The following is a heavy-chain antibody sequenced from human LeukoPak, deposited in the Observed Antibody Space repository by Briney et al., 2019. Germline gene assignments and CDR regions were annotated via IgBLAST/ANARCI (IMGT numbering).Heavy chain of an antibody. CDR1: GGTFSSYA. V-gene: IGHV1-69*01. CDR3: ARDSYGYNRPFDY. Sequence: SVKVSCKASGGTFSSYAISWVRQAPGQGLEWMGGIIPIFGTANYAQKFQGRVTITADESTSTAYMELRSLRSDDTAVYYCARDSYGYNRPFDYWGQGTLVTVSS. D-gene: IGHD6-13*01. CDR2: IIPIFGTA. J-gene: IGHJ4*02.